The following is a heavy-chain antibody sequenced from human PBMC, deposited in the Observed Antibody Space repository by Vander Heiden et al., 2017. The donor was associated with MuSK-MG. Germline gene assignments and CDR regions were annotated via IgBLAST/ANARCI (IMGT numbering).Heavy chain of an antibody. CDR2: ITSRRSFI. Sequence: EVQVVESGGGLVKPWGSLRLSCEGSGFIFKDYNINWVRQAPGEGLEFVSAITSRRSFIWYADSVKGRFTVSRDDAKNSVYLQMNSLRAEDTAVYYCSRSLMEGTGDDWGQGTRVTGSS. J-gene: IGHJ4*02. D-gene: IGHD2-8*01. V-gene: IGHV3-21*01. CDR3: SRSLMEGTGDD. CDR1: GFIFKDYN.